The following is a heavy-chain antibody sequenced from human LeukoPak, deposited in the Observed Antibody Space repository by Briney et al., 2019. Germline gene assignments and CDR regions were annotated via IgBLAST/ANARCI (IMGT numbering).Heavy chain of an antibody. D-gene: IGHD1-26*01. CDR1: GGSISSSTYY. CDR3: ARDFFFRRIVGALGNWFDP. J-gene: IGHJ5*02. V-gene: IGHV4-39*07. Sequence: SETLSLTCTVSGGSISSSTYYWGWIRQPPGKGLEWIGSIYYSGGTYYNPSLKSRVTISVDTSKNQISLKLSSVTAADTAVYYCARDFFFRRIVGALGNWFDPWGQGTLVTVSS. CDR2: IYYSGGT.